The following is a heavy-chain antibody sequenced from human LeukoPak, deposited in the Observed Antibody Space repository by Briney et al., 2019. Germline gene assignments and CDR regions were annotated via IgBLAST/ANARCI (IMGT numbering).Heavy chain of an antibody. Sequence: GGSLRLSCAASEFSFGSNYMTWVRQAPGKGLVWVSRINSDGINTSYADSVKGRFTISRDNAKNTLNLQMNSLRAEDTAVYYCAELGITMIGGVWGKGTTVTISS. D-gene: IGHD3-10*02. V-gene: IGHV3-74*01. CDR1: EFSFGSNY. CDR2: INSDGINT. CDR3: AELGITMIGGV. J-gene: IGHJ6*04.